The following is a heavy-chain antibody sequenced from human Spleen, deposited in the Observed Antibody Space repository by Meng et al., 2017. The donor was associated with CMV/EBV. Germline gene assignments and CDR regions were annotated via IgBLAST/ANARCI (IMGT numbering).Heavy chain of an antibody. CDR1: GFTFSSYA. D-gene: IGHD4-17*01. CDR3: ARDSWKTTLTTLDY. V-gene: IGHV3-30*04. CDR2: ISYDGSNK. J-gene: IGHJ4*02. Sequence: GGSLRLSCAASGFTFSSYAMSWVRQAPGKGLEWVAAISYDGSNKYYGDSVKGRFTISRDNSKNTLYLQMNSLRAEDTAVYYCARDSWKTTLTTLDYWGQGTLVTVSS.